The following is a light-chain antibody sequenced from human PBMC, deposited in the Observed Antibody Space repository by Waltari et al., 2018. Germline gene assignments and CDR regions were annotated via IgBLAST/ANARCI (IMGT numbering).Light chain of an antibody. J-gene: IGKJ2*01. CDR2: WAC. V-gene: IGKV4-1*01. Sequence: DIVVTQSPDSLAVSLGERATINCKSSQSLLHTNNKNYLAWYQLRPGQPPKLLIYWACTRESGVPGRFSGSGSGTDFTLTISGLQAEDVAVYYCQQYYSTPNTFGQGTKLEIK. CDR1: QSLLHTNNKNY. CDR3: QQYYSTPNT.